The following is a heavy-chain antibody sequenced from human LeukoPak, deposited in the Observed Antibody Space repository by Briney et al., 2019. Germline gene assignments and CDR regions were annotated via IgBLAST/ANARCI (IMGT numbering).Heavy chain of an antibody. CDR3: AVGSLGSGLLDY. V-gene: IGHV3-11*01. CDR1: GFTFSTYW. CDR2: ISSSGSTI. D-gene: IGHD5-18*01. J-gene: IGHJ4*02. Sequence: GGSLRLSCAASGFTFSTYWMSWVRQAPGKGLEWVSYISSSGSTIYYADSVKGRFTISRDNAKNSLYLQMNSLRAEDTAVYYCAVGSLGSGLLDYWGQGTLVTVSS.